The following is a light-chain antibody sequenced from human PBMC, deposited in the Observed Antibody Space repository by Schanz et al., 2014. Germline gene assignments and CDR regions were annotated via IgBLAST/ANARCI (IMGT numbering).Light chain of an antibody. Sequence: QSALTQPPSASGSPGQSVTISCTGTSSDIGRYNCVSWYQQHPGRAPKLLIYEGTKRPSGVPGRFSASKSGNTASLTVSGLKAEDEVYYSRTLYPGARNGVFGGGPNLPV. CDR2: EGT. CDR3: TLYPGARNGV. CDR1: SSDIGRYNC. J-gene: IGLJ3*02. V-gene: IGLV2-8*01.